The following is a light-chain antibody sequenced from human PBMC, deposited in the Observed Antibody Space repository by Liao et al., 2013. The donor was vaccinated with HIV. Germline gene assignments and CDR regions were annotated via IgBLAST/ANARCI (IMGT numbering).Light chain of an antibody. CDR3: QAWDSSTVV. Sequence: SYELTQPPSVSVSPGQTASLTCSGDKLGNEYSGWFQQKPGQSPVVLIYQNRKRPSGIPERFSGSNSGNTATLTISGTQAMDEADYYCQAWDSSTVVFGGGTKLTVL. V-gene: IGLV3-1*01. J-gene: IGLJ2*01. CDR2: QNR. CDR1: KLGNEY.